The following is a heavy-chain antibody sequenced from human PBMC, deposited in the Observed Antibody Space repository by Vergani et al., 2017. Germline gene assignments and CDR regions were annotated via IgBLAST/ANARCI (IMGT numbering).Heavy chain of an antibody. Sequence: QVQLVQSGAEVKKPGASVKVSCKASGYTFTSYGISWVRQAPGQGLEWMGWISAYNGNTNYAQTLPGRVTMTTDTSTSTAYMELRSLRSDDTAVYYCAREGAALEYSSSGDAFDIWGQGTMVTVSS. D-gene: IGHD6-6*01. CDR1: GYTFTSYG. V-gene: IGHV1-18*01. J-gene: IGHJ3*02. CDR3: AREGAALEYSSSGDAFDI. CDR2: ISAYNGNT.